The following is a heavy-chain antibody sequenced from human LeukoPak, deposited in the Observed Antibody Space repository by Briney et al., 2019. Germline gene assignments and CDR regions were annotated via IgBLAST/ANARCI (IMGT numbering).Heavy chain of an antibody. CDR1: GGTFSSYA. J-gene: IGHJ4*02. D-gene: IGHD3-10*01. V-gene: IGHV1-69*06. CDR3: ARETITMVRGVKARLLDY. Sequence: SVKVSCKASGGTFSSYAISWVRQAPGQGLEWMGGIIPIFGTANYAQKFQGRVTITADKSTSTAYMELSSLRSEDTAVYYCARETITMVRGVKARLLDYWGQGTLVTVSS. CDR2: IIPIFGTA.